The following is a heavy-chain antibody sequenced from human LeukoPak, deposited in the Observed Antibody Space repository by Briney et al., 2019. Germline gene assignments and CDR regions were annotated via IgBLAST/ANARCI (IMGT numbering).Heavy chain of an antibody. CDR2: INPNSGAT. V-gene: IGHV1-2*02. J-gene: IGHJ4*02. Sequence: ASVKVSCKASGYTFTGYYMHWVRQAPGQGLEWMGWINPNSGATNYARKFQGRVTMTRDTSISTAYMELSRLRSDDTAVYYSAGGYCSGGSCSDNLDYWGQGTLVTVSS. CDR1: GYTFTGYY. CDR3: AGGYCSGGSCSDNLDY. D-gene: IGHD2-15*01.